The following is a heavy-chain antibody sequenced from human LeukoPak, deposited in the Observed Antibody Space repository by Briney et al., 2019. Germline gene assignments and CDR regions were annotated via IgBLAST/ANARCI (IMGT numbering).Heavy chain of an antibody. J-gene: IGHJ3*02. CDR2: INSDGTTT. CDR3: ARGVFANWGWVAEDGFDI. Sequence: PGGSLRLSCAASGFIFTNYWLHWVRQVPGKGLVWVSRINSDGTTTNYADSVKGRFTVSRDNAKNTLYLQMNSLRAEDTAVYYCARGVFANWGWVAEDGFDIWGQGTKVIVSS. CDR1: GFIFTNYW. V-gene: IGHV3-74*01. D-gene: IGHD7-27*01.